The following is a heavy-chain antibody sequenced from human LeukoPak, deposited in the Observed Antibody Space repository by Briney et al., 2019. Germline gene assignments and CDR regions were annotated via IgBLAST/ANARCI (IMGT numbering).Heavy chain of an antibody. Sequence: GGSLRLSXAASGFTFGSYWMHWVRQAPGKGLVWVSRINSDGSSTSYADSVKGRFTISRDNAKNTLYLQMNSLRAEDTAVYYCARDRYCSSTSCYHVAWFDPWGQGTLVTVSS. D-gene: IGHD2-2*01. CDR2: INSDGSST. V-gene: IGHV3-74*01. CDR3: ARDRYCSSTSCYHVAWFDP. J-gene: IGHJ5*02. CDR1: GFTFGSYW.